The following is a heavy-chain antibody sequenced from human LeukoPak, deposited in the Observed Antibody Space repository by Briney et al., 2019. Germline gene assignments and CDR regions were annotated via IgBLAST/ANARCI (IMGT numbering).Heavy chain of an antibody. CDR3: ARELRDCIGVCCYDYYYYYYMVV. D-gene: IGHD2-15*01. Sequence: SETLSLTCTVSGGSISSGDCYWIWLRPRPGQGLVWLGYFYYSGSTYYNPSLKSQVTISVDTSKIQFPVKLSSVTAADTAVYSCARELRDCIGVCCYDYYYYYYMVVWRERTEDTVPS. V-gene: IGHV4-30-4*08. J-gene: IGHJ6*03. CDR1: GGSISSGDCY. CDR2: FYYSGST.